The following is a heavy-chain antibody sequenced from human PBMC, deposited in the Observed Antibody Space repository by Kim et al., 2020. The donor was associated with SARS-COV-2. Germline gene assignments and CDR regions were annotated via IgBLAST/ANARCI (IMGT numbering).Heavy chain of an antibody. Sequence: GGSLRLSCAASGFTFSSYAMHWVRQAPGKGLEWVAVISYDGSNKYYADSVKGRFTISRDNSKNTLYLQMNSLRAEDTAVYYCAGYYYDSSDWGQGTLVTVSS. CDR3: AGYYYDSSD. D-gene: IGHD3-22*01. J-gene: IGHJ4*02. V-gene: IGHV3-30-3*01. CDR2: ISYDGSNK. CDR1: GFTFSSYA.